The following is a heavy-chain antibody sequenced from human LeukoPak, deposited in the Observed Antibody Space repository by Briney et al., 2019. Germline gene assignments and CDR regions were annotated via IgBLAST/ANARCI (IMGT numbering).Heavy chain of an antibody. CDR3: ARRDWGTLNTFDI. Sequence: GGSLGLSCAASGFTFSGYWMHWVRQAPGEGLVWVSRINSDGSTTNYADSVKGRFTISRDNAKNTLYLQMNGLRAEDTAVYYCARRDWGTLNTFDIWGQGTMVTVSS. V-gene: IGHV3-74*01. CDR1: GFTFSGYW. J-gene: IGHJ3*02. D-gene: IGHD3-16*01. CDR2: INSDGSTT.